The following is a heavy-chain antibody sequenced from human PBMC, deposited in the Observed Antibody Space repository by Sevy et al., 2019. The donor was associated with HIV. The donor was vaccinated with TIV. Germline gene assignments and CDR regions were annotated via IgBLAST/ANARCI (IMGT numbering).Heavy chain of an antibody. J-gene: IGHJ4*02. CDR2: INSDGLIT. D-gene: IGHD3-10*01. CDR3: ARGTAGVASV. V-gene: IGHV3-74*01. Sequence: GGSLRLSCVVSGFTSNNYWMHWVRQAPGKGLVWVSRINSDGLITTYADSVKGRFTISRDLAKNTLFLQMISVRVEDTALYYCARGTAGVASVWGQGTLVTVSS. CDR1: GFTSNNYW.